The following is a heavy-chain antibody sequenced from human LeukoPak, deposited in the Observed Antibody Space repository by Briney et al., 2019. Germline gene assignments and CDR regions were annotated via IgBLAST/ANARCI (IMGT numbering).Heavy chain of an antibody. D-gene: IGHD4-17*01. CDR2: IYYSGST. J-gene: IGHJ3*02. V-gene: IGHV4-59*01. CDR3: ARQFYGDYGAGAFDI. Sequence: SETLSLTCTVSGGSISSYYWSWIRQPPGAGLEWIGYIYYSGSTNYNPSLKSRVTISVDTSKNQFSLRLSSVTAADTAVYYCARQFYGDYGAGAFDIWGQGTMVTVSS. CDR1: GGSISSYY.